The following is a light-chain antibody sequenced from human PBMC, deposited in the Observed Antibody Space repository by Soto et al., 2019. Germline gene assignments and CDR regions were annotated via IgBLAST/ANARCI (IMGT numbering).Light chain of an antibody. V-gene: IGKV1-9*01. CDR2: TAS. Sequence: DIQMTQSPSTLSASVGDRVTITCRASQGISTYLAWYQQKPGKAPNLLIYTASTLQTGVPSRFSGSAFGTEFTLTISSLQPEDFETYYCQQLAGFPITFGQGTRLEIK. J-gene: IGKJ5*01. CDR3: QQLAGFPIT. CDR1: QGISTY.